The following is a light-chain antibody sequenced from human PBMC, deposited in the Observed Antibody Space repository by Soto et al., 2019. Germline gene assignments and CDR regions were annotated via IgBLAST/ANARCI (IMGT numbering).Light chain of an antibody. CDR2: WAY. CDR1: QSGLYSSNNKNS. V-gene: IGKV4-1*01. J-gene: IGKJ1*01. Sequence: DIVMTQSQHSLALSLGETATIDWKSSQSGLYSSNNKNSVAWYQQKPGQPAQLLIYWAYTRESGVTDRFSGSEPGTDFTLTISSLQAEDVAVYYCQRYYTTRWTFGQGTEVEI. CDR3: QRYYTTRWT.